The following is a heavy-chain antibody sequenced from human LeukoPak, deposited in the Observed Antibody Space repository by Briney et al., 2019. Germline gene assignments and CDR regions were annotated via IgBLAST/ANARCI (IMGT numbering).Heavy chain of an antibody. Sequence: SETLSLSCTVSGGSIRNYGWNWIRQSPGKGLEWIGYIYYTGTTNYNPSLKSRVTISVDTSKNQFSLKLSSVTAADTAVYYCARAIYSSGYYSFDYWGQGTLITVSS. V-gene: IGHV4-59*01. CDR3: ARAIYSSGYYSFDY. D-gene: IGHD3-22*01. CDR1: GGSIRNYG. CDR2: IYYTGTT. J-gene: IGHJ4*02.